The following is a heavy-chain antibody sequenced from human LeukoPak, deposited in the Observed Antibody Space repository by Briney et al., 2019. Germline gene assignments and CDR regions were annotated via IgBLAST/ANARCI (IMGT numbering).Heavy chain of an antibody. CDR3: AKCGVIAPYFDY. J-gene: IGHJ4*02. D-gene: IGHD3-10*01. Sequence: GGSLRLSCAASGFTVSTNYMSWVRQAPGKGLEWVSVIYSGGSTYSGGSTYYADSVKGRFTISRDSSQNTLYLQMNSLRAEDTAVYYCAKCGVIAPYFDYWGQGTLVTVSS. CDR1: GFTVSTNY. V-gene: IGHV3-NL1*01. CDR2: IYSGGSTYSGGST.